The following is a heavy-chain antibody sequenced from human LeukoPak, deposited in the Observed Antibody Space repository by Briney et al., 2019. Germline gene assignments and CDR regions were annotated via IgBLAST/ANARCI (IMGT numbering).Heavy chain of an antibody. D-gene: IGHD2-2*01. CDR2: INHSGST. Sequence: SETLSLTCAVYGGSFSGYYWSWIRQPPGKGLEWIGEINHSGSTNYNPSLKSRVTMSVDTSKNQFSLKLSSVTAADTAVYYCARERCSSTSCFGESDAFDIWGQGTMVTVSS. J-gene: IGHJ3*02. CDR1: GGSFSGYY. CDR3: ARERCSSTSCFGESDAFDI. V-gene: IGHV4-34*01.